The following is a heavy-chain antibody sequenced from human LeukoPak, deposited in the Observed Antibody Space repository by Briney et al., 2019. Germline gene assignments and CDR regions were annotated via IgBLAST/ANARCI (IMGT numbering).Heavy chain of an antibody. CDR3: ARGGSAAAGPVDY. CDR1: GFTFSSYA. Sequence: GGSLRLSCAASGFTFSSYAMSWVRQAPGKGLEWVAAIKQDGSEKYYVDSAKGRFSISRDNAKNSVYLQMNSLSVEDTAVYYCARGGSAAAGPVDYWGQGTLVTVSS. V-gene: IGHV3-7*01. D-gene: IGHD6-13*01. J-gene: IGHJ4*02. CDR2: IKQDGSEK.